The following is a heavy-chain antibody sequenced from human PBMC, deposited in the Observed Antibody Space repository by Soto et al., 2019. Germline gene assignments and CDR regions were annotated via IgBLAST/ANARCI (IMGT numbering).Heavy chain of an antibody. CDR2: INSDGSST. J-gene: IGHJ4*02. CDR3: ARDGLCVSGGPPLDL. Sequence: EVNLVESGGGSVRPGGSLRLSCEVSGFTLSRFYMHWVRQVPGKGPVWVARINSDGSSTNYADSVKGRFSIVRDSAKNPVFLDMNSLRVEDTGIYYCARDGLCVSGGPPLDLRGQGTLVTVSS. D-gene: IGHD3-10*02. CDR1: GFTLSRFY. V-gene: IGHV3-74*01.